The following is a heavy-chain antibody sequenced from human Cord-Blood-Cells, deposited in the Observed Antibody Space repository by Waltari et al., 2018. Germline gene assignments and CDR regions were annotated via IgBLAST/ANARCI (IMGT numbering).Heavy chain of an antibody. Sequence: QVQLQESGPGLVKPSETLSLTCTVSGYSISSGYYWGWIRQPPGKGLEWIGSIYHSGSTSSNPSLKRRVTISVDTSKNQFSLKLSSVTAADTAVYYCASGSMVRGVIIDYWGQGTLVTVSS. J-gene: IGHJ4*02. D-gene: IGHD3-10*01. CDR3: ASGSMVRGVIIDY. CDR1: GYSISSGYY. V-gene: IGHV4-38-2*02. CDR2: IYHSGST.